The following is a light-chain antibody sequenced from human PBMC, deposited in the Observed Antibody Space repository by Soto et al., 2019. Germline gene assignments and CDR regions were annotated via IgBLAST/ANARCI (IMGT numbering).Light chain of an antibody. CDR2: DVS. V-gene: IGLV2-14*01. CDR1: SSDVGGYNY. J-gene: IGLJ3*02. CDR3: SSYTSSSLWV. Sequence: QSALTQPDSVSGSPGQSITISCTGTSSDVGGYNYVSWYQQHPGKAPKLMIYDVSNRPSGVSNRFSGSKSGNTASLTISGLQAEDEADYYCSSYTSSSLWVFGGGTKLTVL.